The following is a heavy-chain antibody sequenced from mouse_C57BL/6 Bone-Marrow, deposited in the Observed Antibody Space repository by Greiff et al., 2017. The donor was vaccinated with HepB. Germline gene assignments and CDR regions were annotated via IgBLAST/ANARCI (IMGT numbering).Heavy chain of an antibody. D-gene: IGHD2-1*01. V-gene: IGHV1-42*01. CDR2: INPSTGGT. CDR3: ARHEEDHYGNYWYFDV. Sequence: VQLQQSGPELVKPGASVKISCKASGYSFTGYYMNWVKQSPEKSLEWIGEINPSTGGTTYNQKFKAKATLTVDKSSSTAYMQLKSLTSEDSAVYYCARHEEDHYGNYWYFDVWGTGTTVTVSS. CDR1: GYSFTGYY. J-gene: IGHJ1*03.